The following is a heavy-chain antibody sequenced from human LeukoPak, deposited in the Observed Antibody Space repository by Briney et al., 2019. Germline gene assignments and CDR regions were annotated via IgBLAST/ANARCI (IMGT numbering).Heavy chain of an antibody. CDR2: IYSGGST. J-gene: IGHJ4*02. V-gene: IGHV3-53*01. Sequence: PGGSLRLSCVASGFTVSRNYMSWVRQAPGKGLEWVSIIYSGGSTYYTDSVKGRFNIYRDNSKNTLYLQMNGLRAEDTAIYYCARLGYYDSLTNILDDYWGQGTLVTVSS. D-gene: IGHD3-9*01. CDR3: ARLGYYDSLTNILDDY. CDR1: GFTVSRNY.